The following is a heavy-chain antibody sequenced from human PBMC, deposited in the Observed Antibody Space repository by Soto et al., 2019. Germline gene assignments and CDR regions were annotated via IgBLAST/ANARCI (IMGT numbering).Heavy chain of an antibody. Sequence: EVQLLESGGGLVQPGGSLRLSCAASGFTFSSYAMSWVRQAPGKGLEWVSAISGSGGSTYYADSVKGRFTISRDNSKNTLYLQMNSLRAEDTAVYYCAKQVVPAASIGYYYYGMDVWGQGTTVTVSS. CDR2: ISGSGGST. V-gene: IGHV3-23*01. CDR1: GFTFSSYA. J-gene: IGHJ6*02. D-gene: IGHD2-2*01. CDR3: AKQVVPAASIGYYYYGMDV.